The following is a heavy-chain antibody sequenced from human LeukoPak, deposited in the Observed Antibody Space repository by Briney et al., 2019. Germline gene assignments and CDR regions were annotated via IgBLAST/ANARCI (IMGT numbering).Heavy chain of an antibody. CDR1: GFIFSNYA. CDR2: ISKDGSSK. Sequence: PGRSLRLSCAASGFIFSNYAMHWVRQAPGKGLEWVAVISKDGSSKYSIDSVKGRFTISRDNSKNTLYLQMNSLRAEDAAVYYCATEVEQYYFDYWGQGTLVTVSS. D-gene: IGHD6-19*01. CDR3: ATEVEQYYFDY. V-gene: IGHV3-30-3*01. J-gene: IGHJ4*02.